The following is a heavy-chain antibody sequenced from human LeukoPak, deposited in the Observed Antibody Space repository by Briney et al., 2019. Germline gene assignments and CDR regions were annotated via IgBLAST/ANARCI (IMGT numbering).Heavy chain of an antibody. CDR2: INSDGSST. Sequence: PGGSLRPSCAASGFTFSRYWMHWVRQAPGKGLVWVSRINSDGSSTTYADSVKGRFTISRDNAKNTLYLQMNSLRAEDTAVYYCAREGRAYRYSSSWYPTPSWFDPWGQGTLVTVSS. V-gene: IGHV3-74*01. CDR3: AREGRAYRYSSSWYPTPSWFDP. J-gene: IGHJ5*02. CDR1: GFTFSRYW. D-gene: IGHD6-13*01.